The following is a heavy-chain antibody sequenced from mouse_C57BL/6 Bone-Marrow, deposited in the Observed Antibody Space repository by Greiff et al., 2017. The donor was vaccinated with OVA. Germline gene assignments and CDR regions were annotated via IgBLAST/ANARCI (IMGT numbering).Heavy chain of an antibody. CDR2: ISSGGSYT. D-gene: IGHD1-1*01. V-gene: IGHV5-6*02. J-gene: IGHJ1*03. CDR1: GFTFSSYG. Sequence: EVMLVESGGDLVKPGGSLKLSCAASGFTFSSYGMSWVRQTPDKRLEWVATISSGGSYTYYPDSVKGRFTISRDNAKNTLYLQMSSLKSEDTAMYYGARGSITTVDWYFDVWGTGTTVTVSS. CDR3: ARGSITTVDWYFDV.